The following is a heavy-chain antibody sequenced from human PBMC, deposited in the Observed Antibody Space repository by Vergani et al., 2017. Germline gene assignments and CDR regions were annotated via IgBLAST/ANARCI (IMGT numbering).Heavy chain of an antibody. CDR3: AKGYRGNYYYYGMDV. CDR1: GFTFDDYT. CDR2: ISWDGGST. J-gene: IGHJ6*02. V-gene: IGHV3-43*01. Sequence: EVQLVESGGVVVQPGGSLRLSCAASGFTFDDYTMHWVRQAPGKGLEWVSLISWDGGSTYYADSVKGRFTISRDNSKNSLYLQMNSLRTEDTALYYCAKGYRGNYYYYGMDVWGQGTTVTVSS. D-gene: IGHD3-10*01.